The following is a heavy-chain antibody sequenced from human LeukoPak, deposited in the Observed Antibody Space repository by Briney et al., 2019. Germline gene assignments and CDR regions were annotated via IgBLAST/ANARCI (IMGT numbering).Heavy chain of an antibody. Sequence: MPGGSLRLSCAASGFTFSNAWMSWVRQAPGKGLEWVGRIKSKTDGGTTDYAAPVKGRFTISRDDSKNTLYLQMNSLKTEDTAVYYCTTDIMITFGGVIVVDYWGQGTLVTVSS. J-gene: IGHJ4*02. CDR2: IKSKTDGGTT. D-gene: IGHD3-16*02. CDR3: TTDIMITFGGVIVVDY. CDR1: GFTFSNAW. V-gene: IGHV3-15*01.